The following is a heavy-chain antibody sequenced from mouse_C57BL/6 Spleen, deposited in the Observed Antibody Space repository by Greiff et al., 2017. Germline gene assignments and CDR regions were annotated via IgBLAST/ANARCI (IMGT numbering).Heavy chain of an antibody. Sequence: EVKVVESEGGLVQPGSSMKLSCTASGFTFSDYYMAWVRQVPEKGLEWVANINYDGSSTYYLDSLKSRFIISRDNAKNILYLQMSSLKSEDTATYYCARDYYSNYGGFAYWGQGTLVTVSA. J-gene: IGHJ3*01. V-gene: IGHV5-16*01. CDR3: ARDYYSNYGGFAY. D-gene: IGHD2-5*01. CDR2: INYDGSST. CDR1: GFTFSDYY.